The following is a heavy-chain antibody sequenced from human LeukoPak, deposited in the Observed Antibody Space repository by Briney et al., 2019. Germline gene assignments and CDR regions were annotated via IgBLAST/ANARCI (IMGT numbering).Heavy chain of an antibody. CDR1: GYTFTSYD. CDR3: ARVEGGQWLVSYYYYGMDV. V-gene: IGHV1-8*01. J-gene: IGHJ6*02. Sequence: ASVKVSCKASGYTFTSYDINWARQATGQGLEWMGWMNPNSGNTGYAQKFQGRVTMTRNTSISTAYMELSSLRSEDTAVYYCARVEGGQWLVSYYYYGMDVWGQGTTVTASS. CDR2: MNPNSGNT. D-gene: IGHD6-19*01.